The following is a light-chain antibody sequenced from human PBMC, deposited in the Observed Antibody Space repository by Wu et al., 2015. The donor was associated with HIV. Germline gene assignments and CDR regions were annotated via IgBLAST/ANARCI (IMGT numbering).Light chain of an antibody. CDR3: QQYDSYPLA. J-gene: IGKJ2*01. Sequence: DIQMTQSPSTLSASVGDRVTITCRASQSINTYLAWYQQKPGRAPNLLIYKASSLQSGAPSRFSGSGSGTEFTLTISSLQPDDYATYYCQQYDSYPLAFGQGTKLEIK. V-gene: IGKV1-5*03. CDR2: KAS. CDR1: QSINTY.